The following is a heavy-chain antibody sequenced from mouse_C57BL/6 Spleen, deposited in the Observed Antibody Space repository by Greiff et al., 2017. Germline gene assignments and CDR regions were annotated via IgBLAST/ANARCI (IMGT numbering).Heavy chain of an antibody. CDR2: ISSGGSYT. Sequence: EVKLMESGGDLVKPGGSLKLSCAASGFTFSSYGMSWVRQTPDKRLEWVATISSGGSYTYYPDSVKGRFTISRDNAKNTLYLQMSSLKSEDTAMYYCARITTVVATDYWGQGTTLTVSS. CDR1: GFTFSSYG. CDR3: ARITTVVATDY. D-gene: IGHD1-1*01. V-gene: IGHV5-6*01. J-gene: IGHJ2*01.